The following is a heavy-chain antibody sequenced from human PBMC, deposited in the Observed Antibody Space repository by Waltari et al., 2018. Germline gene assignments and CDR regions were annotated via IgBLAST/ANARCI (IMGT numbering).Heavy chain of an antibody. Sequence: QVQLVQSGAEVKQPGASVKVSCKVSGYTLTALSVHWVRQAPGKGLEWMGGFDPEDGETIYAQKFQGRVTMIEDTSTDTAYMELSSLRSEDTAVYYCATITEDAFDIWGQGTMVTVSS. D-gene: IGHD3-10*01. CDR1: GYTLTALS. CDR3: ATITEDAFDI. V-gene: IGHV1-24*01. J-gene: IGHJ3*02. CDR2: FDPEDGET.